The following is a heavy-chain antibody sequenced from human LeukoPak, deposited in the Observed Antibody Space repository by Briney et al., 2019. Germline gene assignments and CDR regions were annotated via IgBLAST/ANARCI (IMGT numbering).Heavy chain of an antibody. CDR2: IYYSGST. V-gene: IGHV4-59*08. J-gene: IGHJ3*02. Sequence: TSETLSLTCTVSGGSISSYYWSWIRQPPGKGLEWIGYIYYSGSTNYNPSLKSRVTISVDTSKNQFSLKLSSVTAADTAVYYCARRPGARTAYYDSSGYPQALGAFDIWGQGTMVTVSS. D-gene: IGHD3-22*01. CDR1: GGSISSYY. CDR3: ARRPGARTAYYDSSGYPQALGAFDI.